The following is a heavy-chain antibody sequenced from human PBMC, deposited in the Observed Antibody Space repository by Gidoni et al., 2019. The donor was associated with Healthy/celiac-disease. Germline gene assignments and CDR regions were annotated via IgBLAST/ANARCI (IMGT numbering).Heavy chain of an antibody. Sequence: EVQLLESGGGLVQPGGSLRLSCAAPGFTFSSYAMSWVRQAPGKGLVWVSAISGSGGSTYYADSVKGRFTISRDNSKNTLYLQMNSLRAEDTAVYYCAKGRPYDLNAFDIWGQGTMVTVSS. V-gene: IGHV3-23*01. J-gene: IGHJ3*02. D-gene: IGHD3-16*01. CDR3: AKGRPYDLNAFDI. CDR2: ISGSGGST. CDR1: GFTFSSYA.